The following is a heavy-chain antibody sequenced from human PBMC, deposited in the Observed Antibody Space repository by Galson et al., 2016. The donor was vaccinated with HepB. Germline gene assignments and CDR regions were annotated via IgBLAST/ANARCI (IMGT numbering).Heavy chain of an antibody. CDR2: INPHSGST. Sequence: SVKVSCKASGYSFSDFYIHWVRQAPGQGLEWMGWINPHSGSTKYAQKFQDWVTMTRDTPISTVYMEWSRLSSDDTAVYYCAREDNEAMTVVPAALRGHDRAFDFWGQGTMVTVSS. V-gene: IGHV1-2*04. D-gene: IGHD2-2*01. CDR1: GYSFSDFY. CDR3: AREDNEAMTVVPAALRGHDRAFDF. J-gene: IGHJ3*01.